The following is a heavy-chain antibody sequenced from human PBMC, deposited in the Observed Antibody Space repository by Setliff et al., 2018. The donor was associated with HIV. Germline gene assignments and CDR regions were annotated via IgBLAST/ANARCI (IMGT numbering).Heavy chain of an antibody. D-gene: IGHD6-25*01. J-gene: IGHJ4*02. CDR2: ISYDGNYK. Sequence: PGGSLRLSCAVSGFTFSNYAMHWVRQASGKGLEWVAVISYDGNYKYYSDSVKGRFTISRDNSKNTLYLQMDSLRPKDTAAYYCARAPSWQRQVDFWGQGMLVTVSS. CDR3: ARAPSWQRQVDF. CDR1: GFTFSNYA. V-gene: IGHV3-30*04.